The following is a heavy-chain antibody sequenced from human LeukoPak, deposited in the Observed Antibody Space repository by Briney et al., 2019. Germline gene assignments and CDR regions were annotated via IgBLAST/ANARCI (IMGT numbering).Heavy chain of an antibody. CDR2: ISWNSGSI. D-gene: IGHD4-17*01. Sequence: GGSLRLSCAASGFTFDDYAMPWVRQAPGKGLEWVSGISWNSGSIGYADSVKGRFTISRDNAKNSLYLQMNSLRAEDTALYYCAKDPGGSDYGEIYFDYWGQGTLVTVSS. CDR3: AKDPGGSDYGEIYFDY. CDR1: GFTFDDYA. J-gene: IGHJ4*02. V-gene: IGHV3-9*01.